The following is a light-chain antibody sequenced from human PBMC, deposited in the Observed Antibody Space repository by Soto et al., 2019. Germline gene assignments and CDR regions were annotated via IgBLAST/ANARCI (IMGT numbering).Light chain of an antibody. Sequence: LSASVGDRVTITCRASQSISSWLAWYQQKPGKAPKLLIYDASSLESGVPSRFSGSGSGTEFTLTISSLQPDDFATYYCQQYNSYSETFGQGTKVDIK. CDR1: QSISSW. CDR2: DAS. J-gene: IGKJ1*01. CDR3: QQYNSYSET. V-gene: IGKV1-5*01.